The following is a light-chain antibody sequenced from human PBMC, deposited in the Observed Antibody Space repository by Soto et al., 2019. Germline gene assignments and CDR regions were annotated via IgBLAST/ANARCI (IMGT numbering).Light chain of an antibody. CDR3: GTWDSRLSAVV. CDR2: DNN. CDR1: SSNIGNNY. V-gene: IGLV1-51*01. J-gene: IGLJ2*01. Sequence: QSVLTQPPSVSAAPGQKVTIPCSGSSSNIGNNYVSWYQQLPGTAPKLLIYDNNKRPSGIPDRFSGSKSGTSATLGITGLQTGDEADYYCGTWDSRLSAVVFGGGTQLTVL.